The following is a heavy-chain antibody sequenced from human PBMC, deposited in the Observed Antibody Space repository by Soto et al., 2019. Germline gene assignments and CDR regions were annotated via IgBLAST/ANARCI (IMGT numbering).Heavy chain of an antibody. Sequence: AETLSLTCTVSSGSISSYYWGWIRQPPGMGLEWIGCIYYSVGTNYNPSLKSRVTMSVDTSKNQFSLNLSSVTAADTAVYYCARYLSFGGPTNRLSEYWGQGTQVNVSS. V-gene: IGHV4-59*01. J-gene: IGHJ4*01. CDR3: ARYLSFGGPTNRLSEY. CDR2: IYYSVGT. D-gene: IGHD3-16*01. CDR1: SGSISSYY.